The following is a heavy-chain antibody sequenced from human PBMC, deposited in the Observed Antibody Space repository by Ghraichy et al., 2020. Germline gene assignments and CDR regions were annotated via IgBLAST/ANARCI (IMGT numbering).Heavy chain of an antibody. V-gene: IGHV3-30*02. CDR1: GFTFSSYG. Sequence: GESLNISCAASGFTFSSYGMHWVRQAPGKGLEWVAFIRYDGSNKYYADSVKGRFTISRDNSKNTLYLQMNSLRAEDTAVYYCANPQGGYYYYWGQGTLVTVSS. J-gene: IGHJ4*02. CDR2: IRYDGSNK. D-gene: IGHD3-22*01. CDR3: ANPQGGYYYY.